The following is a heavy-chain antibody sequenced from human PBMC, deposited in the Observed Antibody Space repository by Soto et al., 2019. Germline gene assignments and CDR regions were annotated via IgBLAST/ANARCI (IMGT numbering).Heavy chain of an antibody. CDR1: GDSVSSNSAA. V-gene: IGHV6-1*01. CDR2: TYYRSKWYN. CDR3: ARDRAEYCSGGSCHLDY. Sequence: QVQLQQSGPGLVKPSQTLSLTCAISGDSVSSNSAAWNWIRQSPSRGLEWLGRTYYRSKWYNDYAVSVKRRITINPDPSKNQFSLQLNSVTPEDTAVYYCARDRAEYCSGGSCHLDYWGQGTLVTVSS. D-gene: IGHD2-15*01. J-gene: IGHJ4*02.